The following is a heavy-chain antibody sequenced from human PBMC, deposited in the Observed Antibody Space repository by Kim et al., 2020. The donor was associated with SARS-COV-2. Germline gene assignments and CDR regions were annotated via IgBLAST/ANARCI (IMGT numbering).Heavy chain of an antibody. CDR3: AREGKYCSGGSCYDP. J-gene: IGHJ5*02. V-gene: IGHV1-2*02. D-gene: IGHD2-15*01. Sequence: QKFQGRVTMTRDTSISTAYMELSRLRSDDTAVYYCAREGKYCSGGSCYDPWGQGTLVTVSS.